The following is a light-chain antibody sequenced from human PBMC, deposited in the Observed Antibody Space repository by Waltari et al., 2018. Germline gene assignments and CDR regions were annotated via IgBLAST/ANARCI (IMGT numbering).Light chain of an antibody. Sequence: QSALTQPPSASGSPGPSITIPCPGISTDVEGYDPVLWSQHHPGKAPKLLIYEVTKRPSGVPDRFSGSKSDNTASLAVSGLQAEDEADYYCSSYAGGSSLMFGGGTKLTVL. J-gene: IGLJ3*02. CDR3: SSYAGGSSLM. CDR2: EVT. CDR1: STDVEGYDP. V-gene: IGLV2-8*01.